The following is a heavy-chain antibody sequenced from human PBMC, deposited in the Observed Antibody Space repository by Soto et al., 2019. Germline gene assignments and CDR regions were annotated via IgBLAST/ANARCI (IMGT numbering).Heavy chain of an antibody. CDR2: ISSSGSTI. J-gene: IGHJ4*02. CDR1: GFTFSTYG. CDR3: ARGGAAAGPYFDY. D-gene: IGHD6-13*01. Sequence: SLRLSCAASGFTFSTYGMSWIRQAPGKGLEWVSYISSSGSTIYYADSVKGRFTISRDNAKNSLYLQMNSLRAEDTAVYYCARGGAAAGPYFDYWGQGTLVTVSS. V-gene: IGHV3-11*01.